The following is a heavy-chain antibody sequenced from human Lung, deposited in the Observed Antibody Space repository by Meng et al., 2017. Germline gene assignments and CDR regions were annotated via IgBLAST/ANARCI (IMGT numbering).Heavy chain of an antibody. D-gene: IGHD4-17*01. CDR1: GYTFTRNW. V-gene: IGHV1-46*01. Sequence: QVQLVQSGAEVKNPGASVKVSCKASGYTFTRNWMHWVRQAPGQGLEWMGIINPSDGYTMYEQKFQDRITITGDTSTDTVYMELSGLRSEDTAVYYCTRDHSTADVTVWWFDPWGQGTLVTVSS. CDR2: INPSDGYT. J-gene: IGHJ5*02. CDR3: TRDHSTADVTVWWFDP.